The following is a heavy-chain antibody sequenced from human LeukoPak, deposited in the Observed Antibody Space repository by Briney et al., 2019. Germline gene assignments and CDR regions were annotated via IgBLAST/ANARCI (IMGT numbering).Heavy chain of an antibody. CDR1: GFTFSAYG. J-gene: IGHJ2*01. D-gene: IGHD5-18*01. CDR3: AKDADTATIIYWYFDL. V-gene: IGHV3-30*18. Sequence: QPGGSLRVACAVTGFTFSAYGMHGVRQAPGKGMERVVVISDDGSNEYYADSVKGRFTISRDNSKNTLYLQMNSRRLEDTALYYCAKDADTATIIYWYFDLWGRGTLVTVSS. CDR2: ISDDGSNE.